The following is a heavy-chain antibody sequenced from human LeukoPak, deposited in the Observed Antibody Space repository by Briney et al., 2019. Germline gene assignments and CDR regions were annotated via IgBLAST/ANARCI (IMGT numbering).Heavy chain of an antibody. CDR3: AVDYCSSTSCLKRRNWFDP. CDR1: GGTFSSYA. D-gene: IGHD2-2*01. CDR2: IIPIFGTA. J-gene: IGHJ5*02. Sequence: SVKVSCKASGGTFSSYAISWVRQAPGQGLEWMGGIIPIFGTADYAQKFQGRVTITADESTSTAYMELSSLRSEDTAVYYCAVDYCSSTSCLKRRNWFDPWGQGTLVTVSS. V-gene: IGHV1-69*13.